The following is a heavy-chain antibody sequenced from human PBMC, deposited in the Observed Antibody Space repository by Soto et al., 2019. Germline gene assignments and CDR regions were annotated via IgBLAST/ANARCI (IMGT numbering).Heavy chain of an antibody. Sequence: TLSLTCTVSGGSIISGFYYWSWIRHHPGKGLEWIGYIYYSGSTYYNPSLKSRVTISVDTSKNQFSLKLSSVTAADTAVYYCASQSAASHRLSWFDPWGQGTLVTVSS. CDR2: IYYSGST. V-gene: IGHV4-31*03. CDR3: ASQSAASHRLSWFDP. D-gene: IGHD6-25*01. J-gene: IGHJ5*02. CDR1: GGSIISGFYY.